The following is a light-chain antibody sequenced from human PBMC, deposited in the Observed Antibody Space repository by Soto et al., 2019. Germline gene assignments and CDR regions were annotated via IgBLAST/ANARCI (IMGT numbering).Light chain of an antibody. CDR3: CSYAGTHSPWV. J-gene: IGLJ3*02. CDR2: DVN. V-gene: IGLV2-11*01. CDR1: SSDVGGYDY. Sequence: QSVLTQPRSVSGSLGQSVTISCTGTSSDVGGYDYVSWYQQHPGKAPRLVIYDVNKRPSGVPDRFSGSKSGNTASLTISGLQAEDEVDYHCCSYAGTHSPWVFGGGTKLTVL.